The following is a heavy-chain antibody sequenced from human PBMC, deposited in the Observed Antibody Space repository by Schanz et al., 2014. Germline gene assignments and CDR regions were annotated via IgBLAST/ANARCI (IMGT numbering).Heavy chain of an antibody. J-gene: IGHJ4*02. CDR1: GGTFSSST. Sequence: QVQLVQSGAEVKKPGSSVKVSCKASGGTFSSSTLTWVRQAPGQGLEWMGKINPSSGTTRIAQNFQGRLTVTRDTSTSTVNMELSSLRSEDTAVYYCARDGEAAAGCDYWGQGTLVTVSS. CDR3: ARDGEAAAGCDY. CDR2: INPSSGTT. V-gene: IGHV1-46*03. D-gene: IGHD6-13*01.